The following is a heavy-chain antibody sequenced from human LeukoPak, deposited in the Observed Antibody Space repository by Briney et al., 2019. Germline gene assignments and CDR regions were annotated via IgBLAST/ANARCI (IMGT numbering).Heavy chain of an antibody. D-gene: IGHD3-22*01. CDR1: GLTFSSYC. Sequence: GGSLRLSCAASGLTFSSYCTSSVRPAPGKGLEWVANIKQDGSEKDFVDSVKGRFTISRDNAENSLYLQMNSLRAEGTALYCCAKVGYYYHCWGQGTLVTVSS. J-gene: IGHJ4*02. CDR2: IKQDGSEK. CDR3: AKVGYYYHC. V-gene: IGHV3-7*01.